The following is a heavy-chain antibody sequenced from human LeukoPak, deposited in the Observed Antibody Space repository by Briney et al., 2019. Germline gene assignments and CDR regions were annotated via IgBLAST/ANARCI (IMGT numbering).Heavy chain of an antibody. CDR1: GFTLSFYT. J-gene: IGHJ5*02. CDR3: ARDLRPDVPTAPTPDS. Sequence: KAGGSLSLSRVASGFTLSFYTMNWVRQAPGQGLEWVSSISSYSHYLYYADSVKGRFTISRDNAKNSVYLEMNSLRAEDTAVYFCARDLRPDVPTAPTPDSWGQGTLVTVSS. V-gene: IGHV3-21*06. D-gene: IGHD2-21*02. CDR2: ISSYSHYL.